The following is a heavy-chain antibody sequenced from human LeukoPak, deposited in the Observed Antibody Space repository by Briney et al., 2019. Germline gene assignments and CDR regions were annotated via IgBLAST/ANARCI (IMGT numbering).Heavy chain of an antibody. J-gene: IGHJ3*02. CDR3: ARTYGSGIGNAFDI. D-gene: IGHD3-10*01. CDR2: IDPSDSYT. CDR1: GYRFTSYW. V-gene: IGHV5-10-1*01. Sequence: PGEPLKISCKCSGYRFTSYWISWVPQIPGKGLELMGRIDPSDSYTNYSPSFQGHVTISADKSISTADLQWSSLKASDTAMYYCARTYGSGIGNAFDIWGQGTMVTVSS.